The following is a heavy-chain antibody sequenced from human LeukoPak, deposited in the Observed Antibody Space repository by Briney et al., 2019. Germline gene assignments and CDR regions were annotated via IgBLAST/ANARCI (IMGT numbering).Heavy chain of an antibody. J-gene: IGHJ4*02. CDR2: INHSGST. Sequence: SETLSLTCAVFGGSFSGYYWSWIRQPPGKGLEWIGEINHSGSTNYNPSLKSRVTISVDTSKNQFSLKLSSVTAADTPVYYCARGGIAVAGTDYWGQGTLVTVSS. D-gene: IGHD6-19*01. V-gene: IGHV4-34*01. CDR1: GGSFSGYY. CDR3: ARGGIAVAGTDY.